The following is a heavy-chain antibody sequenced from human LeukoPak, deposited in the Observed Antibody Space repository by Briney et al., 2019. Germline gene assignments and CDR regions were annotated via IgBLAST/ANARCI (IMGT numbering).Heavy chain of an antibody. V-gene: IGHV4-61*08. CDR3: ARVGTYSNYAKSWYFDY. J-gene: IGHJ4*02. CDR1: GGSISSGGYY. CDR2: IYYSGST. Sequence: SETLSLTCTVSGGSISSGGYYWSWIRQHPGKGLEWIGYIYYSGSTNYNPSLKSRVTISVDTSKNQFSLKLSSVTAADTAVYYCARVGTYSNYAKSWYFDYWGQGTLVTVS. D-gene: IGHD4-11*01.